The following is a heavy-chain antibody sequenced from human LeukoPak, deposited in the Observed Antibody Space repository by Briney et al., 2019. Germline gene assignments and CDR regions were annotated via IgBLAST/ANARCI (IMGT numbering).Heavy chain of an antibody. D-gene: IGHD5-24*01. J-gene: IGHJ4*02. CDR3: ARSEMATGDFDY. Sequence: SETLSLTCTVSGASIGASRYYWGWSRQPPGKGLEWIGNFYYSGNTYFNPSLKSRVTISLDTSKNQFSLKLSSVTAADTAVYYCARSEMATGDFDYWGQGTLVTVSS. CDR2: FYYSGNT. V-gene: IGHV4-39*07. CDR1: GASIGASRYY.